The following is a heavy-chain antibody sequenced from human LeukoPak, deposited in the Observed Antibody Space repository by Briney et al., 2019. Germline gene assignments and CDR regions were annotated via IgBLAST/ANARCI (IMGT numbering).Heavy chain of an antibody. CDR2: IYHSGST. Sequence: PSETLSLTCTVSGYSISSGYYWGWIRQPPGKGLEWIGSIYHSGSTYYNPSLKSRVTISVDTSKNQFSLKLSSVTAADTAVYYCARDLPPPYCGGDCYSNYWGQGTLVTVSS. J-gene: IGHJ4*02. CDR1: GYSISSGYY. V-gene: IGHV4-38-2*02. CDR3: ARDLPPPYCGGDCYSNY. D-gene: IGHD2-21*02.